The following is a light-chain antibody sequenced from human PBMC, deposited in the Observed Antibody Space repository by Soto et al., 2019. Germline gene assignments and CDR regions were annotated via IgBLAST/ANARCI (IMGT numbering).Light chain of an antibody. CDR2: DAS. V-gene: IGKV1-33*01. CDR3: QQYDNLPFT. Sequence: DIQMTQSPSFLSASVGDRVTITCQASQDISNYLNWYQQKPGKAPKLLIYDASNLETGVPSRFSGSGSGTDFTFTISSLQPEDIATYYCQQYDNLPFTFGHRNKVD. CDR1: QDISNY. J-gene: IGKJ3*01.